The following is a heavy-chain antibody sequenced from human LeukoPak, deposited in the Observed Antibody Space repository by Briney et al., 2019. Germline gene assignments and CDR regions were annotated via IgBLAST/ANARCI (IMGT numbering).Heavy chain of an antibody. D-gene: IGHD1-26*01. CDR2: INQGGSET. V-gene: IGHV3-7*01. Sequence: TGGSLRLSCAASGFTFRTYWMSWVRQAPGKGLECVSSINQGGSETYYVESVKGRFTISRDNAMNTFFLQMNSLRAEDTAVYYCARLMGDRTIYDYWGQGTLVTVSS. CDR1: GFTFRTYW. J-gene: IGHJ4*02. CDR3: ARLMGDRTIYDY.